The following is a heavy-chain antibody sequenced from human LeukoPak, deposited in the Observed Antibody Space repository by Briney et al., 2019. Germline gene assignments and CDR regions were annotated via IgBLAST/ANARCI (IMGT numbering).Heavy chain of an antibody. V-gene: IGHV4-39*01. J-gene: IGHJ4*02. Sequence: SETLFLTCTVSGGSISSSNYYWGWIRQPPGKGLEWIGTIHYSGTTSYNPSLKSRVTISVVTSKNQFSLRLTSVTAADTAVYHCARHPSRRTEAAPAGVDFWGQGTLVTVSS. CDR1: GGSISSSNYY. CDR3: ARHPSRRTEAAPAGVDF. CDR2: IHYSGTT. D-gene: IGHD6-13*01.